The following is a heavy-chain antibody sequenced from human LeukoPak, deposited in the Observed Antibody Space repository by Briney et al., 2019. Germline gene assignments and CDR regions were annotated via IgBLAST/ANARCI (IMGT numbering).Heavy chain of an antibody. CDR1: GFTFSSYA. D-gene: IGHD6-19*01. J-gene: IGHJ4*02. CDR3: ARGPPYSSGWYYFDY. Sequence: GGSLRLSCAASGFTFSSYAMSWVRQAPGKGLEWVSVIYSGGNTYYADSVKGRFTISRDNSKNTLYLQMNSLRAEDTAVYYCARGPPYSSGWYYFDYWGQGTLVTVSS. CDR2: IYSGGNT. V-gene: IGHV3-53*01.